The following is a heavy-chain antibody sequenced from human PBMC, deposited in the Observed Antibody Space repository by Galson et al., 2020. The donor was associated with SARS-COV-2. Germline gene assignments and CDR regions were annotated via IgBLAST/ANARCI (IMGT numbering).Heavy chain of an antibody. Sequence: SETLSLTCAVSGTSISSGSYSWHWIRQPPGKGLEWIGYISHSGGTYYNPSLKSRVTISGDRSKNQFSLKLSSVTAADTAVYYCARFFRVSAIDSWGQGLLVTVSS. J-gene: IGHJ4*02. V-gene: IGHV4-30-2*01. CDR1: GTSISSGSYS. CDR3: ARFFRVSAIDS. D-gene: IGHD3-3*01. CDR2: ISHSGGT.